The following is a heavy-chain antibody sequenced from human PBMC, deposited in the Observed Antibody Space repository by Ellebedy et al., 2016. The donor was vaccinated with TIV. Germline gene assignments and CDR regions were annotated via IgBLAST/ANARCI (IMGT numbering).Heavy chain of an antibody. Sequence: GESLKISCVASGFTFSNYNMNWVRQSPGKGVEWVSSIRSTGSDKYYAESVEGRFTISRDNAQNTLFLQMNSLRAEDTAVYYCSRGWSTPDSWGQGTLVIVSS. J-gene: IGHJ4*02. CDR3: SRGWSTPDS. CDR1: GFTFSNYN. D-gene: IGHD2-15*01. CDR2: IRSTGSDK. V-gene: IGHV3-21*06.